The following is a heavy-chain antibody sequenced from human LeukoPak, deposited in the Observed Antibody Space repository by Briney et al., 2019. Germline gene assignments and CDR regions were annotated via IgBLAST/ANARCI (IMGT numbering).Heavy chain of an antibody. CDR3: ARDRYYGDYPELVDY. CDR1: GFTFSSYS. Sequence: GGSLRLSCAASGFTFSSYSMNWVRQAPGRGLEWVSSISSSSSYIYYADSVKGRFTISRDNAKNSLYLQMNSLRAEDTAVYYCARDRYYGDYPELVDYWGQGTLVTVSS. J-gene: IGHJ4*02. CDR2: ISSSSSYI. V-gene: IGHV3-21*01. D-gene: IGHD4-17*01.